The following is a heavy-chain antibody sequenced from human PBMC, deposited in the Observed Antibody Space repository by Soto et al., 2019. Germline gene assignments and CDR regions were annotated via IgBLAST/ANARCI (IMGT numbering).Heavy chain of an antibody. CDR1: GFAFSNYW. CDR2: IDSDGYGT. V-gene: IGHV3-74*01. Sequence: EVQLVESGGGLVQPGASLRLSCAASGFAFSNYWMHWVRQAPGKGLVWVSRIDSDGYGTGYADSVKGRFTFSRDNTKNTLYLQMNSLRPEDTGVYYCARVGGASEFDHWGQGALVIVSS. CDR3: ARVGGASEFDH. J-gene: IGHJ4*02. D-gene: IGHD2-15*01.